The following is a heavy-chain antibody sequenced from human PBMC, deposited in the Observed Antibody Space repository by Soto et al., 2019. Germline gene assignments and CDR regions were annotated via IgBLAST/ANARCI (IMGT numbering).Heavy chain of an antibody. CDR1: GFAFSSYG. CDR2: ISYDGSLQ. CDR3: VSDRGYGHASVPYS. D-gene: IGHD5-18*01. J-gene: IGHJ4*02. Sequence: QAQLVESGGGVVQPGRSLRLSCAASGFAFSSYGMHWVHQAPGTGLEWVAVISYDGSLQHYADSVKGRFTISRDNSKNMVLLQKSSLRAEKTAVYYCVSDRGYGHASVPYSWGQGTLVSVSS. V-gene: IGHV3-30*03.